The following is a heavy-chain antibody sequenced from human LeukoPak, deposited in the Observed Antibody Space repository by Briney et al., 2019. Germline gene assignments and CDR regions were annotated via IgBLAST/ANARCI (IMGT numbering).Heavy chain of an antibody. D-gene: IGHD2-2*01. Sequence: GGSLRLSCAASGFTFSSYAMSWVRQAPGKGLEWVSAISGSGGSTYYADSVKGRFTISRDNSKNTLYLQMNSLRAEDTAVYYCAKAGRIGYCSSTSCYEGGTFDYWGQGTLVTVSS. CDR1: GFTFSSYA. V-gene: IGHV3-23*01. CDR2: ISGSGGST. J-gene: IGHJ4*02. CDR3: AKAGRIGYCSSTSCYEGGTFDY.